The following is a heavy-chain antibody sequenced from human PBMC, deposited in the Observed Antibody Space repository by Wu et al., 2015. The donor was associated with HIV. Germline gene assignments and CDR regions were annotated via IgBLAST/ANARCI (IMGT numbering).Heavy chain of an antibody. D-gene: IGHD3-22*01. Sequence: QVQLVQSGAEVKKPGASVKVSCKASGYTFSSYDINWVRQATGQGLEWMGWMNPNRGDAGYAQKFQGRVSLTRNTSTHTAYMELSTLRSEDTAIYYCAIGTRGYLSFDVWGKGQRSTVSS. V-gene: IGHV1-8*01. J-gene: IGHJ3*01. CDR3: AIGTRGYLSFDV. CDR2: MNPNRGDA. CDR1: GYTFSSYD.